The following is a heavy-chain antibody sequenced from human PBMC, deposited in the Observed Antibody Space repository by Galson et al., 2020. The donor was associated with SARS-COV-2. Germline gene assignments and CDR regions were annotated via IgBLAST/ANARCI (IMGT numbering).Heavy chain of an antibody. V-gene: IGHV5-10-1*01. D-gene: IGHD5-18*01. CDR3: ARDYRESTAMVLHNWFDP. Sequence: KIGESLKISCKGSGYSFTSYWISWVRQMPGKGLEWMGRIDPSDSYTNYSPSFQGHVTISADKSISTAYLQWSSLKASDTAMYYCARDYRESTAMVLHNWFDPWGQGTLVTVSS. CDR2: IDPSDSYT. J-gene: IGHJ5*02. CDR1: GYSFTSYW.